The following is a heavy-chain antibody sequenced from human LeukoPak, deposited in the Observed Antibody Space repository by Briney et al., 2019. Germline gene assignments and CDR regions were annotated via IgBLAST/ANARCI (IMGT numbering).Heavy chain of an antibody. CDR3: ARVRWLNAYYHYYYMDV. D-gene: IGHD3-22*01. CDR1: GDSIKSYY. V-gene: IGHV4-59*01. J-gene: IGHJ6*03. CDR2: IYDSGST. Sequence: SETLSLTCTVSGDSIKSYYWSWIRQPPGKGLEWNGYIYDSGSTNYNPSLKSRVTISLDTAKDQFSLRLSSVTAADTALYYCARVRWLNAYYHYYYMDVWGKGTTVTVSS.